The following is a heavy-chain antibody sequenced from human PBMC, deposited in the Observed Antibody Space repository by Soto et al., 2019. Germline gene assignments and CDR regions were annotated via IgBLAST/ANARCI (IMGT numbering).Heavy chain of an antibody. CDR2: MNPNSGNT. CDR1: GSTFTSYG. Sequence: ASVKVSCKASGSTFTSYGINWVRQATGQGLEWMGWMNPNSGNTGYAQKFQGRVTMTRDTSISTAYMELSSLRSEDTAVYYCAWYSSSWGENYYYYGMDVWGQGTTVTVSS. D-gene: IGHD6-13*01. V-gene: IGHV1-8*01. CDR3: AWYSSSWGENYYYYGMDV. J-gene: IGHJ6*02.